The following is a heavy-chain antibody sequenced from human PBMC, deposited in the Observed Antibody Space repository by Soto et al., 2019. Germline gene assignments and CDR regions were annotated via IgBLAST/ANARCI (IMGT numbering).Heavy chain of an antibody. V-gene: IGHV4-31*03. D-gene: IGHD1-1*01. Sequence: SETLSLTCTVSGGSISSGGYYWSWIRRHPGKGLEWIGYIYYSGSTYYNPSLKSRVTISVDTSKNQFSLKLSSVTAADTAVYYCARESHDDYYYYYMDVWGKGTTVTVSS. CDR3: ARESHDDYYYYYMDV. CDR2: IYYSGST. J-gene: IGHJ6*03. CDR1: GGSISSGGYY.